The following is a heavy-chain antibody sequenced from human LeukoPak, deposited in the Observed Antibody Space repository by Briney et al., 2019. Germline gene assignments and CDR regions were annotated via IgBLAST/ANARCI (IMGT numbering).Heavy chain of an antibody. CDR1: GFTFSNYG. J-gene: IGHJ4*02. V-gene: IGHV3-48*02. Sequence: GGSLTLSCAASGFTFSNYGMNWVRQAPGKGLEWVAYISRTSSDIYYADSVVGRFTISRDSATNSLHLQLHSLRDEDTAAYYCARNPDRAYFDYWGQGTLVTVSS. CDR3: ARNPDRAYFDY. D-gene: IGHD1-14*01. CDR2: ISRTSSDI.